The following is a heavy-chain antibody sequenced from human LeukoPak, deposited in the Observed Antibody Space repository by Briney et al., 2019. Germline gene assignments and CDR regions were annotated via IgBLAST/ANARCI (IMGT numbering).Heavy chain of an antibody. CDR1: GSTFSSYA. D-gene: IGHD3-22*01. CDR2: ISYDGSNK. V-gene: IGHV3-30*04. J-gene: IGHJ4*02. Sequence: GRSLRLSCAASGSTFSSYAMHWVRQAPGKGLEWVAVISYDGSNKYYADSVKGRFTISRDNSKNTLYLQMNSLRAEDTAVYYCARDSRARDYYDSSGYSDYWGQGTLVTVSS. CDR3: ARDSRARDYYDSSGYSDY.